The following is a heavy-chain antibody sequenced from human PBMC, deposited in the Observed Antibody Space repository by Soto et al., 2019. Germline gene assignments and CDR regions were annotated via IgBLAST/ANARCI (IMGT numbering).Heavy chain of an antibody. Sequence: VGSLRLSCAATGFSFANYWMTWVRQAPGQGLEWVASIKQDGTDNYYVNSVQGRFTISRDNAKNSVDLHMNSLRAEDAAVYYCARGGDTGYRSFNYWGQGTLVTVSS. CDR3: ARGGDTGYRSFNY. CDR1: GFSFANYW. CDR2: IKQDGTDN. D-gene: IGHD2-2*03. J-gene: IGHJ4*02. V-gene: IGHV3-7*04.